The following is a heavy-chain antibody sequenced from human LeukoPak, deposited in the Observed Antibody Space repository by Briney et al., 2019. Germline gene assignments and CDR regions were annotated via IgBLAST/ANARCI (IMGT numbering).Heavy chain of an antibody. J-gene: IGHJ4*02. CDR2: IYWDDDK. V-gene: IGHV2-5*02. Sequence: KESGPTLVKPTQTLTLTCTFSGFSLSTSGVGVGWIRQPPGKALEWLALIYWDDDKRYSPSLKSRLTITKDTSKNQVVLTMTNMDPVDTATYYCAHRRTDSSSWYECYFGYWGQGTLVTVSS. CDR3: AHRRTDSSSWYECYFGY. CDR1: GFSLSTSGVG. D-gene: IGHD6-13*01.